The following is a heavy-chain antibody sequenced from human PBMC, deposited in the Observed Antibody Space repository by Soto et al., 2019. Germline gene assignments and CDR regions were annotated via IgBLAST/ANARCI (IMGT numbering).Heavy chain of an antibody. CDR3: TRDLSSGWSNSWFDP. CDR1: GFTFGDYA. D-gene: IGHD6-19*01. V-gene: IGHV3-49*03. CDR2: IRSKAYGGTT. J-gene: IGHJ5*02. Sequence: GGSLRLSCTASGFTFGDYAMSWFRQAPGKGLEWVGFIRSKAYGGTTEYAASVKGRFTISRDDSKSIAYLQMNSLKTEDTAVYYCTRDLSSGWSNSWFDPWGQGTLVTVSS.